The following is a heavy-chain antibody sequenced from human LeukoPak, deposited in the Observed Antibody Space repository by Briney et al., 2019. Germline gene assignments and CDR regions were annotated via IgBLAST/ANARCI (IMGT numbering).Heavy chain of an antibody. CDR3: ANVGYSYVINDWSRPGLGAYPNKYYYHMHV. Sequence: SETLSLTSAVYGVSFCGYYWSWIRQPPGKGLEWIGELNHSGSTNYNPSLKSRVTISGDTSKTQFPLMLSSVTAADTAVYFCANVGYSYVINDWSRPGLGAYPNKYYYHMHVWGKGTTVTLSS. V-gene: IGHV4-34*01. J-gene: IGHJ6*03. D-gene: IGHD5-18*01. CDR1: GVSFCGYY. CDR2: LNHSGST.